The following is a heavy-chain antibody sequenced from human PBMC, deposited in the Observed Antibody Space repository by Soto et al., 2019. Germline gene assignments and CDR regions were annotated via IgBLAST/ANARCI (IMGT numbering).Heavy chain of an antibody. V-gene: IGHV4-59*01. D-gene: IGHD3-10*01. CDR3: ARNLGSGSFYRFDF. CDR1: GGSTSCYY. J-gene: IGHJ4*02. CDR2: VYHTGST. Sequence: SETLSLTCTLSGGSTSCYYWSWIRQPPGKGLEWIGYVYHTGSTNYNPSLRSRVTISLDMSKNQFSLKLSSVTAADTAVYYCARNLGSGSFYRFDFWGQGTLVTVSS.